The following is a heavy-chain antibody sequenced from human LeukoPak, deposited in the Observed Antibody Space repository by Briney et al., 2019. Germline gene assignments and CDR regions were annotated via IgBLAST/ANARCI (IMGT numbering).Heavy chain of an antibody. CDR1: GGSISSGGYY. V-gene: IGHV4-31*03. J-gene: IGHJ4*02. CDR2: IYYSGST. Sequence: SETLSLTGTVSGGSISSGGYYWSWIRQHPGKGLEWIGYIYYSGSTYYNPSLKSRVTISVDTSKNQFSLKLSSVTAADTAVYYCARGGRPAAAGTGYWGQGTLVTVSS. CDR3: ARGGRPAAAGTGY. D-gene: IGHD6-13*01.